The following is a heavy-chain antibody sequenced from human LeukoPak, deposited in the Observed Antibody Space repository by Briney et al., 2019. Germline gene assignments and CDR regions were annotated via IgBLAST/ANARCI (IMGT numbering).Heavy chain of an antibody. CDR1: GFTFSDFF. V-gene: IGHV3-11*01. Sequence: GGSLRLSCVASGFTFSDFFMSWIRQAPGKGLEWTSFISYRADTTYYADSVKGRSTISRDNAKSSVFLQMNSLRVEDTAVYYCASGYRSGYHYWGQGTLVSVSS. J-gene: IGHJ4*02. CDR2: ISYRADTT. D-gene: IGHD2-8*02. CDR3: ASGYRSGYHY.